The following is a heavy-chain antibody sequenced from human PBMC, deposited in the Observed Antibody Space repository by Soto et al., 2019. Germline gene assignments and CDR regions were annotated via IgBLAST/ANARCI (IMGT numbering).Heavy chain of an antibody. J-gene: IGHJ4*02. D-gene: IGHD2-21*01. CDR2: ISYGGST. Sequence: QVQLQESGPGLVKPSQTLSLTCTVSGGSITSGGYCWSWIRQHPGKGLDWIGCISYGGSTSYNPSLKSLVTLSVDTSKNQFSLKLTSVTAAYTAVYYCSMVILVWGQGALITVSS. CDR1: GGSITSGGYC. V-gene: IGHV4-31*01. CDR3: SMVILV.